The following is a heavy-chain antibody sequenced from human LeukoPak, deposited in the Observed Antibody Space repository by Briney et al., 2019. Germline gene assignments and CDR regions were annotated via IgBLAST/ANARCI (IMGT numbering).Heavy chain of an antibody. CDR1: GFTFSSYT. CDR3: ARDGDPYCSGGSCAFLNY. V-gene: IGHV3-21*01. J-gene: IGHJ4*02. D-gene: IGHD2-15*01. Sequence: GGSLRLSCAVSGFTFSSYTMNWVRQAPGKRLEWVSSISGSSSYIYYADSVKGRFTISRHNAKNSLYLQMNSLSAEDTGVYYCARDGDPYCSGGSCAFLNYWGQGTLITVSS. CDR2: ISGSSSYI.